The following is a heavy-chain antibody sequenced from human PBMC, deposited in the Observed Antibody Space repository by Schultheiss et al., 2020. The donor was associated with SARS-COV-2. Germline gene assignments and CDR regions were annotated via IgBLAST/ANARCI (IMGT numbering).Heavy chain of an antibody. CDR2: IYYSGST. J-gene: IGHJ4*02. CDR3: ARGLGYYGSTTKGDY. V-gene: IGHV4-30-4*07. CDR1: GGSISSGGYS. D-gene: IGHD3-10*01. Sequence: SQTLSLTCAVSGGSISSGGYSWSWIRQPPGKGLEWIGYIYYSGSTYYNPSLKSRVTISVDPSKNQFSLKLSSVTAADTAVYYCARGLGYYGSTTKGDYWAQGTLVTVSS.